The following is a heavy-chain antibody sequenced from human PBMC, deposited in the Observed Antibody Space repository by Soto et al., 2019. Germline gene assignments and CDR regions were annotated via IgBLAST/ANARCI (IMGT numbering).Heavy chain of an antibody. J-gene: IGHJ5*02. Sequence: PGGSLRLSCAASGFTFCGFTMNWVRQAPGEGLEWVSTISSNSAYIYYTDALRGRFTISRDNAKNSLHLQINSLRAEDTAVYYCTRDASRDSSARGWFDPWGPGTLVTVS. CDR1: GFTFCGFT. D-gene: IGHD6-13*01. CDR2: ISSNSAYI. CDR3: TRDASRDSSARGWFDP. V-gene: IGHV3-21*01.